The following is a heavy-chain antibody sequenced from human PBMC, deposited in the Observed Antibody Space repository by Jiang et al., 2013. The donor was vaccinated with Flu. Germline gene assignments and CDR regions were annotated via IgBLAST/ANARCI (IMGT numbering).Heavy chain of an antibody. V-gene: IGHV5-51*01. Sequence: GAEVKKPGESLKISCNGSGYNFNKDWIGWVRQMPGKGLEWMGIINPGDSHTRYSPSFQGQVTISADKSMRTAYLQWSSLKASDTAMYYCARQGYGDYWYFDLWGRGTLVTVSS. J-gene: IGHJ2*01. CDR1: GYNFNKDW. D-gene: IGHD4-17*01. CDR3: ARQGYGDYWYFDL. CDR2: INPGDSHT.